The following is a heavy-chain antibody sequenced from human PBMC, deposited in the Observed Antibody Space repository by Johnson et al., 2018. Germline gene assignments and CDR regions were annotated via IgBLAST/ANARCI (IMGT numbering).Heavy chain of an antibody. Sequence: QVQLQESGPGLVKXSETLSLTCTVSGGSISSYYWSWIRQPPGKGLEWIGYIYYSGSTKYNPSLQSRVTISVDTSKTQFPLKLSSVTAGDTAVDYCAREDQGGAFDIWGQGTMVTVSS. V-gene: IGHV4-59*01. D-gene: IGHD2-15*01. CDR3: AREDQGGAFDI. J-gene: IGHJ3*02. CDR1: GGSISSYY. CDR2: IYYSGST.